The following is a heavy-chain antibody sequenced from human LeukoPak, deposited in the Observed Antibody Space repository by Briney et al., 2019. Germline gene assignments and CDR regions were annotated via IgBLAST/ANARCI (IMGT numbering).Heavy chain of an antibody. Sequence: GGSLRLSCAASGFTFSSYAMSWVRQAPGKGLEWVSAISGSGGSTYYADSVKGRFTISRDNSKNTLYLQMNSLRAEDTAVYYCAKTSYGSGSSLTLGDYWGQGTLVTVSS. CDR2: ISGSGGST. J-gene: IGHJ4*02. CDR3: AKTSYGSGSSLTLGDY. V-gene: IGHV3-23*01. D-gene: IGHD3-10*01. CDR1: GFTFSSYA.